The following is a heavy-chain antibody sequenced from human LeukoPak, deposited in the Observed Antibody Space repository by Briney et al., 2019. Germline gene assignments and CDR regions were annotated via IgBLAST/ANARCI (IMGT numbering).Heavy chain of an antibody. CDR3: ARDRFCSGGSCYGDAFDL. D-gene: IGHD2-15*01. CDR2: MYSGGST. CDR1: GFTVRSNY. Sequence: GGSLRLSCTASGFTVRSNYMSWVRQSPRKGLEWVSIMYSGGSTDYADSVKGRFIISRDHSKNTLYLQMNSLRAEDTAVYYCARDRFCSGGSCYGDAFDLWGQGTMVTVSS. V-gene: IGHV3-53*01. J-gene: IGHJ3*01.